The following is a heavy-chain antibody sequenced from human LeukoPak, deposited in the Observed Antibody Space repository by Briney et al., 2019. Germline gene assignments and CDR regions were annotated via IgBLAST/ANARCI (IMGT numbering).Heavy chain of an antibody. CDR3: AKHTDSSGYYFFDY. J-gene: IGHJ4*02. CDR2: ISGSGGST. V-gene: IGHV3-23*01. CDR1: GFTFSSYA. Sequence: GGSLRLSYAASGFTFSSYAMSWVRQAPGKGLEWVSAISGSGGSTYYADSVKGRFTISRDNSKNTLYLQMNSLRAEDTAVYYCAKHTDSSGYYFFDYWGQGTLVTVSA. D-gene: IGHD3-22*01.